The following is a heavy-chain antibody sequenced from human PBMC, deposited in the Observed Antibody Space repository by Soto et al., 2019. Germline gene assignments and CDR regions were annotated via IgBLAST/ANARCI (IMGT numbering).Heavy chain of an antibody. CDR2: IYFNENT. V-gene: IGHV4-31*03. CDR3: ARQITMVRGIDF. J-gene: IGHJ4*02. CDR1: GGSISSGGYY. D-gene: IGHD3-10*01. Sequence: QVQLLESGPGLVKASQTLSLTCSISGGSISSGGYYWSWVRQRPGKGLEWIGYIYFNENTYYNPSLKTRVTISAGTSKSQFSLRLSSVTAEDAAVYYCARQITMVRGIDFWGPGISVSVSS.